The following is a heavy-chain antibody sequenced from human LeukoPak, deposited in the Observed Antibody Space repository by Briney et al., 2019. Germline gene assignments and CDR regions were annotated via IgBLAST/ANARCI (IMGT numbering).Heavy chain of an antibody. J-gene: IGHJ4*02. V-gene: IGHV3-9*01. CDR3: AKTKDLGGSCLDY. Sequence: PGGSLRPSCAASGFTFDDYAMHWVRQAPGKGLEWVSGISWNSGSIGYADSVKGRFTISRDNAKNSLYLQMNSLRAEDTALYYCAKTKDLGGSCLDYWGQGTLVTVSS. D-gene: IGHD2-15*01. CDR1: GFTFDDYA. CDR2: ISWNSGSI.